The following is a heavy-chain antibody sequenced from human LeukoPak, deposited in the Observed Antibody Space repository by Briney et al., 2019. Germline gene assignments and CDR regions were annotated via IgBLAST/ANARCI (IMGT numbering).Heavy chain of an antibody. CDR1: GFTFSGYW. V-gene: IGHV3-7*05. J-gene: IGHJ4*02. Sequence: GGSLRLSCTASGFTFSGYWMTWVRQAPGKGLEWVANIKQDGSQEEYVDSVKGRFTISRDNAMDLLHLQMNSLRAEDTAIYYCARDPGDDRWGGFDCWGQGTLVTVSS. CDR2: IKQDGSQE. D-gene: IGHD3-16*01. CDR3: ARDPGDDRWGGFDC.